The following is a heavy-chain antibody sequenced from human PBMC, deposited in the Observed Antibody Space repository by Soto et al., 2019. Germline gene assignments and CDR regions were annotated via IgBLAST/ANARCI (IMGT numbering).Heavy chain of an antibody. CDR3: ARSGFGELLYAFDI. CDR2: ISISSITL. CDR1: GFTFSSYS. J-gene: IGHJ3*02. D-gene: IGHD3-10*01. Sequence: GGSLRLSCAASGFTFSSYSMNWVRQAPGKGLEWVSYISISSITLYYADSVKGRFTFSRDNAKNSLYLQMNSLRDEDTVVYYCARSGFGELLYAFDIWGQGTMVTVSS. V-gene: IGHV3-48*02.